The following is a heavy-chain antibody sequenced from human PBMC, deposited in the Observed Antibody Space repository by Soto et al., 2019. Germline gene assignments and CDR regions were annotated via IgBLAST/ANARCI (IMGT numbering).Heavy chain of an antibody. CDR2: MNPNTGNS. CDR3: ARGLTYGDSDD. D-gene: IGHD4-17*01. Sequence: ASVKVSCKASGYTFTSYDIYWVRQATGQGLEWMGWMNPNTGNSGYAQKFQVRVAMTSDTSISTAHMELSSLRSDDTAVYFCARGLTYGDSDDWGRGTQDTVSS. V-gene: IGHV1-8*01. CDR1: GYTFTSYD. J-gene: IGHJ4*02.